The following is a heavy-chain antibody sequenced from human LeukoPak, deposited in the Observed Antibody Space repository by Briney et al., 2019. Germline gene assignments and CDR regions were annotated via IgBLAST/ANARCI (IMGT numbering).Heavy chain of an antibody. Sequence: PSETLSLTCTVSGGSISSYYWSWIRQPPGKGLEWIGYIYYSGSTNYNPSLKGRVTISVDTSKNQFSLKLSSVTAADTAVYYCARDRLDVFDYWGQGTLVTVSS. V-gene: IGHV4-59*01. D-gene: IGHD3/OR15-3a*01. CDR3: ARDRLDVFDY. J-gene: IGHJ4*02. CDR1: GGSISSYY. CDR2: IYYSGST.